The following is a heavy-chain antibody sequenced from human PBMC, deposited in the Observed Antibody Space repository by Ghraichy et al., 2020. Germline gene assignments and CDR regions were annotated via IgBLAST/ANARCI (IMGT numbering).Heavy chain of an antibody. CDR2: ISSSSSTI. Sequence: GGSLTLSCAASGFTFSSYSMNWVRQAPGKGLEWVSYISSSSSTIYYADSVKGRFTISRDNAKNSLYLQMNSLRAEDTAVYYCARDSNERWLQFADFDYWGQGTLVTVSS. CDR1: GFTFSSYS. V-gene: IGHV3-48*01. J-gene: IGHJ4*02. CDR3: ARDSNERWLQFADFDY. D-gene: IGHD5-24*01.